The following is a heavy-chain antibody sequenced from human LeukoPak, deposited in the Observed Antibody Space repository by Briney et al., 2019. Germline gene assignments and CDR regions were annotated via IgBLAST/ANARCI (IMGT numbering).Heavy chain of an antibody. CDR1: GYTFISYD. CDR3: ARIGVVVTAYYFDY. CDR2: TNPNSGNT. V-gene: IGHV1-8*01. D-gene: IGHD2-21*02. Sequence: ASVKVSCKASGYTFISYDINWVRQATGQGLEWMGWTNPNSGNTGYAQKFQGRVTMTRNTSISTAYMELSSLRSEDTAVYYCARIGVVVTAYYFDYWGQGTLVTVSS. J-gene: IGHJ4*02.